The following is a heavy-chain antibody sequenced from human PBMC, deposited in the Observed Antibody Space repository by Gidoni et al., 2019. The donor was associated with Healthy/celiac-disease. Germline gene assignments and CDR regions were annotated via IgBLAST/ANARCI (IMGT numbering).Heavy chain of an antibody. V-gene: IGHV3-11*06. J-gene: IGHJ4*02. CDR3: AREVWAYSSTLESPYFDY. CDR1: GFTFSDYY. D-gene: IGHD6-13*01. Sequence: VESGGGLVKPGGSLRLSCAASGFTFSDYYMSWIRQAPGKGLEWVSYISSSSSYTNYADSVKGRFTISRDNAKNSLYLQMNSLRAEDTAVYYCAREVWAYSSTLESPYFDYWGQGTLVTVSS. CDR2: ISSSSSYT.